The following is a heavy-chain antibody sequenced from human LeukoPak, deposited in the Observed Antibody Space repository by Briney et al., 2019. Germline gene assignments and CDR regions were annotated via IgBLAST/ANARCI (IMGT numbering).Heavy chain of an antibody. D-gene: IGHD5-18*01. J-gene: IGHJ3*02. V-gene: IGHV1-2*04. CDR2: INPNSGGT. Sequence: GASVKVSCKASGYTFTGYYMHWVRQASGQGLEWMGWINPNSGGTNYAQKFQGWVTMTRDTSISTAYMELSRLRSDDTAVYYCARDPSGYGEAFDIWGQGTMVTVSS. CDR3: ARDPSGYGEAFDI. CDR1: GYTFTGYY.